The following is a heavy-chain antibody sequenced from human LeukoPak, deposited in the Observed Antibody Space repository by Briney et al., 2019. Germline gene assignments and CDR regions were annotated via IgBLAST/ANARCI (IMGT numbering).Heavy chain of an antibody. V-gene: IGHV3-21*01. D-gene: IGHD4-23*01. J-gene: IGHJ4*02. Sequence: PGGSLRLSCAAFGFTFSSYSMNWVRQAPGRGLEWVSSISSSSSYIYYADSVKGRFTISRDNAKNSLYLQMNSLRAEDTAVYYCARDYGGTNFDYWGQGTLVTVSS. CDR3: ARDYGGTNFDY. CDR1: GFTFSSYS. CDR2: ISSSSSYI.